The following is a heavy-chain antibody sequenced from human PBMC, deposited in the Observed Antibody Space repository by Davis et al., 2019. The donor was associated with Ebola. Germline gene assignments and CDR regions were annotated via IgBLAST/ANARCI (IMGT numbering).Heavy chain of an antibody. CDR3: TTDLVIWGYYDILTGYSPFDY. Sequence: SETLSLTCAVYGGSFSSYYWSWIRQPPGKGLEWIGEINHSGSTNYNPSLKSRVTISVDTSKNQFSLKLSSVTAEDTAVYYCTTDLVIWGYYDILTGYSPFDYWGQGTLVTVSS. CDR2: INHSGST. J-gene: IGHJ4*02. V-gene: IGHV4-34*01. CDR1: GGSFSSYY. D-gene: IGHD3-9*01.